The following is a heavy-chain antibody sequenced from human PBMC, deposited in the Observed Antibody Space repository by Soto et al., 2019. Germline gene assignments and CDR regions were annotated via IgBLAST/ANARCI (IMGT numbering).Heavy chain of an antibody. J-gene: IGHJ6*02. CDR3: TTVEIAAAGKNYYYGMDV. CDR2: IKSKTNGGRT. D-gene: IGHD6-13*01. V-gene: IGHV3-15*07. CDR1: GFTFSNAW. Sequence: GGSLRLSCAASGFTFSNAWMNWVRQAPGKGLEWVGRIKSKTNGGRTEYAAPVKGRFTMSRDDSKNTLYLKMNSLKTEDTAVYYCTTVEIAAAGKNYYYGMDVWGQGTTVTVSS.